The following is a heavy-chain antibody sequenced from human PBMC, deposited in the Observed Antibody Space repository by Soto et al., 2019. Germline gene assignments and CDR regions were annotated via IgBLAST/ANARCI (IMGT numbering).Heavy chain of an antibody. CDR3: ARDRPGYSYGLDY. V-gene: IGHV3-48*01. CDR2: ISSSSSTI. J-gene: IGHJ4*02. D-gene: IGHD5-18*01. CDR1: GFTFSSYS. Sequence: EVQLVESGGGLVQPGGSLRLSCAASGFTFSSYSMNWVRQAPGKGLEWVSYISSSSSTIYYADSVKGRFTISRDNAKNSLSLQMNSLRAEDTAVYYCARDRPGYSYGLDYWGQGTLVTVSS.